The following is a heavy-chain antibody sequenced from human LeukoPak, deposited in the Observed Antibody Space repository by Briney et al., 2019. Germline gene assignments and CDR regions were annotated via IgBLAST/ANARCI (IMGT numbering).Heavy chain of an antibody. CDR2: ISSSSSTI. D-gene: IGHD6-6*01. CDR3: ARGQQLGGFYYYYYMDV. V-gene: IGHV3-48*01. CDR1: GFTFSTYS. Sequence: PGGSLRLSCAASGFTFSTYSMNWVRQAPEEGLEWVSYISSSSSTIFYADSVKGRFTISRDNAKNSMYLQMNSLRAEDTALYYCARGQQLGGFYYYYYMDVWGKGTTVTVSS. J-gene: IGHJ6*03.